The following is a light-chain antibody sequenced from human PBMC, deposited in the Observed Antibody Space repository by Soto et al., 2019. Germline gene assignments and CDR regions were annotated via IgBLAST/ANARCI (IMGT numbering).Light chain of an antibody. CDR2: DNI. CDR3: QSYDSSLGRWV. CDR1: SSNLGAGYD. V-gene: IGLV1-40*01. J-gene: IGLJ3*02. Sequence: QSVLTQPPSVSGAPGQRLTISCTGSSSNLGAGYDVHWYQQLPGTAPKLLRYDNINRPSGVPDRISVSKSGTSASLAITGLQAEDEGDYYCQSYDSSLGRWVFGGGTKLTVL.